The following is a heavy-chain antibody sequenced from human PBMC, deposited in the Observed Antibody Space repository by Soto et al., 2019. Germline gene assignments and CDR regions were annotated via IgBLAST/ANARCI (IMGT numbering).Heavy chain of an antibody. V-gene: IGHV4-4*02. Sequence: SETLSLTCSVFGDSINTSKWWSWVRHPPGKGLEWIGEMHHSGSIHYNASLKSRATLSVDKSRNQFSLQLTSVTAADTAVYFCARGALQQNWFDPWGPGTLVTV. CDR2: MHHSGSI. J-gene: IGHJ5*02. CDR3: ARGALQQNWFDP. D-gene: IGHD4-4*01. CDR1: GDSINTSKW.